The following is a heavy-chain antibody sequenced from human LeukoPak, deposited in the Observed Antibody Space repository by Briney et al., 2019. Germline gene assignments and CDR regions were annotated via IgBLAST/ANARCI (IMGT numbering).Heavy chain of an antibody. D-gene: IGHD6-19*01. J-gene: IGHJ3*02. V-gene: IGHV3-30-3*01. Sequence: PGRSLRLSCAASGFTFNDYALYWVRQAPGKGLEWVTLISYDGYDKSYADSVRGRFTISRDNSRNTLYLQMNSLRAEDTAVYYCAKDRLGFIAVAGTAFDIWGQGTMVTVSS. CDR1: GFTFNDYA. CDR2: ISYDGYDK. CDR3: AKDRLGFIAVAGTAFDI.